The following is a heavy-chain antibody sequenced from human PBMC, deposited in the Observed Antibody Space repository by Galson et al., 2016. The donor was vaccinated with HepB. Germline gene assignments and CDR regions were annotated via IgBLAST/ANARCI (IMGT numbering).Heavy chain of an antibody. CDR3: AKDMDV. Sequence: SLRLSCAASGFRLTSYWMTWVRQAPGKGLEWVASINVEGSDKYYVDTVKGRFTISRDNAKNSVFLQMNSLRGEDTATYYCAKDMDVSGQGTTVTVSS. J-gene: IGHJ6*02. CDR1: GFRLTSYW. CDR2: INVEGSDK. V-gene: IGHV3-7*03.